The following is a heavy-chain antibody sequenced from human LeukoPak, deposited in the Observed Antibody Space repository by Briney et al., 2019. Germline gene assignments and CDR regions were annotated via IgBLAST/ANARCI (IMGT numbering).Heavy chain of an antibody. J-gene: IGHJ4*02. CDR1: GFTFSSYS. Sequence: GGSMRLSCAASGFTFSSYSMNWVRQAPGKGLEWVAYISSSSSTIYYADSVKGRFTISRDNAKNSLYLQMNSLRAEDMAVYYCATPERSDTSGYYYWGQGTLVTVSS. CDR3: ATPERSDTSGYYY. D-gene: IGHD3-22*01. CDR2: ISSSSSTI. V-gene: IGHV3-48*04.